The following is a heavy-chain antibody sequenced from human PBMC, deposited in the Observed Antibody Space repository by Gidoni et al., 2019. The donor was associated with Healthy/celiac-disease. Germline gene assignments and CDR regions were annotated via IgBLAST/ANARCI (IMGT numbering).Heavy chain of an antibody. CDR2: IYYSGST. CDR3: AREPYYYGSGSASPN. Sequence: VQLQESGPGLVKPSQPLSLTCPFSAGSISPGGYYWSWIRQHPGKGLEWIGYIYYSGSTYYNPSLKGRVTISVDTSKNQFSLKLSSVTAADTAVYYCAREPYYYGSGSASPNWGQGTLVTVSS. D-gene: IGHD3-10*01. V-gene: IGHV4-31*03. J-gene: IGHJ4*02. CDR1: AGSISPGGYY.